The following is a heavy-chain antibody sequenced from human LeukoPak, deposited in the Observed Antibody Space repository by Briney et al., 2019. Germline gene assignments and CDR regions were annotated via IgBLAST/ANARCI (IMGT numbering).Heavy chain of an antibody. D-gene: IGHD1-26*01. V-gene: IGHV3-20*04. CDR1: GFTFSSYA. CDR2: INWNGGST. Sequence: GGSLRLSCAASGFTFSSYAMHWVRQAPGKGLEWVSGINWNGGSTGYADSVKGRFTISRDNAKNSLYLQMNSLRAEDTALYYCARSRGGTSRELHTNWFDPWGQGTLVTVSS. CDR3: ARSRGGTSRELHTNWFDP. J-gene: IGHJ5*02.